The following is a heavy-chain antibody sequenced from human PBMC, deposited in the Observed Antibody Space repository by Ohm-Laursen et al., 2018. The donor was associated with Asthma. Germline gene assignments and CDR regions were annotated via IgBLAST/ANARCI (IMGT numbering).Heavy chain of an antibody. CDR3: ARGRYDSSDYDLYGLDV. CDR2: IIPIFGTA. V-gene: IGHV1-69*01. CDR1: GGTFSTYA. J-gene: IGHJ6*02. D-gene: IGHD3-22*01. Sequence: SSVKVSCKASGGTFSTYAISWVRQAPGQGLGWMGGIIPIFGTANYAQKFQGRVTITADESTSTAYMDLSSLRSEDTAVYYCARGRYDSSDYDLYGLDVWGQGTLVTVSS.